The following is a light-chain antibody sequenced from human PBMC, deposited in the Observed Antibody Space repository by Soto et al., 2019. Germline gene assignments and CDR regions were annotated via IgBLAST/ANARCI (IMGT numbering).Light chain of an antibody. CDR2: GAS. CDR3: QQYNKWPQT. J-gene: IGKJ1*01. V-gene: IGKV3D-15*01. CDR1: QSVTNSY. Sequence: EIVMTQSPATLSVSPGERATLSCRASQSVTNSYLAWYQQRPGQAPRPLIYGASSRATGIPDRFSGSGSGTEFTLTISSLQSEDIAVYYCQQYNKWPQTFGQGTKV.